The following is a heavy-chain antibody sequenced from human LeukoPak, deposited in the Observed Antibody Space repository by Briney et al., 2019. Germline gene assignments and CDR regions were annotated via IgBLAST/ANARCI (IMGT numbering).Heavy chain of an antibody. CDR3: AREDVVVTAIGFDY. J-gene: IGHJ4*02. V-gene: IGHV1-3*01. Sequence: ASVKVSCKASGYTFTSYAMHWVRQAPGQRLEWMGWINAGNGNTKYSQKFQGRVTITRDTSASTAYMELSSLRSEDTAVYYCAREDVVVTAIGFDYWGQGTLVTVSS. CDR2: INAGNGNT. CDR1: GYTFTSYA. D-gene: IGHD2-21*02.